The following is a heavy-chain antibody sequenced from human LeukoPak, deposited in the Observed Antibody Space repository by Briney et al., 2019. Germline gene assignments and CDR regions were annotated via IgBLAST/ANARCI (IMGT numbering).Heavy chain of an antibody. J-gene: IGHJ4*02. CDR1: GYSFTTYW. D-gene: IGHD1-26*01. CDR3: ARQGELLGDFDY. V-gene: IGHV5-51*01. CDR2: IYPGDSDT. Sequence: GESLKISCKGSGYSFTTYWIAWVRQMPGKGLEWMGIIYPGDSDTRYSPSFQGQVTISADKSITTAYLQWSSLKASDTAMYYCARQGELLGDFDYWGQGTLATVSS.